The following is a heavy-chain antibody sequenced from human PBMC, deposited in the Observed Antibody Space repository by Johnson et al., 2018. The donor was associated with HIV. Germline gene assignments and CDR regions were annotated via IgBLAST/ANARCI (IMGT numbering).Heavy chain of an antibody. CDR3: AREEGSDILTRGDSFDI. V-gene: IGHV3-11*04. CDR2: ISSSGKSA. Sequence: QVQLVESGGGLVQPGGSLRLSCAVSGFIFRDYYMSWIRQAPGKGLEWVSYISSSGKSANYADSVKGRFTISRDNAKNSLSLQMNSLGAEDTAIYYCAREEGSDILTRGDSFDIWGRGTMVAVSS. D-gene: IGHD3-9*01. J-gene: IGHJ3*02. CDR1: GFIFRDYY.